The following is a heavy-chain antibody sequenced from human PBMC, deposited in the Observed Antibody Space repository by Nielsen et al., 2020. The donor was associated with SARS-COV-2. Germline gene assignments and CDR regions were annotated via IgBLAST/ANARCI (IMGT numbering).Heavy chain of an antibody. Sequence: SETLSLTCAVYGGSFSGYDWTWIRQPPGKGLEWIGEINHSGGTKYGPSVKSRVFISIDTSKNQFSLKLRSVTAADTAVYYCARGQGRSIWEWGYYYYYMDVWGMGATVTVSS. CDR2: INHSGGT. CDR1: GGSFSGYD. J-gene: IGHJ6*03. CDR3: ARGQGRSIWEWGYYYYYMDV. V-gene: IGHV4-34*01. D-gene: IGHD6-13*01.